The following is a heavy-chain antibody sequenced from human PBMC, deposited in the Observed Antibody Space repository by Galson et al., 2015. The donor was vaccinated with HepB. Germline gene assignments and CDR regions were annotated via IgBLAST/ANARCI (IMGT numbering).Heavy chain of an antibody. Sequence: SLRLSCAASGFTFSSYEMNWVRQAPGKGLEWVSYISSSGSTIYYADSVKGRFTISRDNAKNSLYLQMNSLRAEDTAVYYCARRDPSMVTSHFDYWGQGTLVTVSS. CDR2: ISSSGSTI. V-gene: IGHV3-48*03. D-gene: IGHD5-18*01. J-gene: IGHJ4*02. CDR1: GFTFSSYE. CDR3: ARRDPSMVTSHFDY.